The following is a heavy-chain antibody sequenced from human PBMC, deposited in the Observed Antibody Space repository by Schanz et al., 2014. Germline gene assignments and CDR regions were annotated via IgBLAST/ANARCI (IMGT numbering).Heavy chain of an antibody. D-gene: IGHD3-10*01. Sequence: QVQLVQSGAEVKKPGSSVKVSCEASGGSFGSYTISWVRQAPGQGLEWVGWIDPNGGATNHAQMLQGRVTMTRDTSISTAYMELSGLTSDDTAVYYCARDWGQGYFGSGEHWGQGTLVTVSS. CDR3: ARDWGQGYFGSGEH. V-gene: IGHV1-2*02. CDR2: IDPNGGAT. J-gene: IGHJ4*02. CDR1: GGSFGSYT.